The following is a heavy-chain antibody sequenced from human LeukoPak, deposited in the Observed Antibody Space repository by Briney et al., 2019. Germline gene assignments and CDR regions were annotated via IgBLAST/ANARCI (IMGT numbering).Heavy chain of an antibody. CDR2: FDPEDAET. V-gene: IGHV1-24*01. CDR1: GYTLTELS. Sequence: GASVKVSCKVSGYTLTELSMHWVRQGPGKGLEWMGGFDPEDAETIYAQKFQGRVTLTRNTSISTAYMELSSLTSEDSAVYYCARRLGAAGTTLHYWGQGTLVTVSS. CDR3: ARRLGAAGTTLHY. D-gene: IGHD6-13*01. J-gene: IGHJ4*02.